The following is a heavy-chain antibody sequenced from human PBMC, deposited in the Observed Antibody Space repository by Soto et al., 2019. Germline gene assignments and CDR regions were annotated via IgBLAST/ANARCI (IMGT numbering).Heavy chain of an antibody. Sequence: SETLSLTCTVSGGSISSSSYYWGWIRQPPGKGLEWIGSIYYSGSTYYNPSLKSRVTISVDTSKNQFSLKLSSVTAADTAVYYCARHGRRAFDIWGQGTMVTVSS. CDR2: IYYSGST. CDR1: GGSISSSSYY. J-gene: IGHJ3*02. D-gene: IGHD1-1*01. CDR3: ARHGRRAFDI. V-gene: IGHV4-39*01.